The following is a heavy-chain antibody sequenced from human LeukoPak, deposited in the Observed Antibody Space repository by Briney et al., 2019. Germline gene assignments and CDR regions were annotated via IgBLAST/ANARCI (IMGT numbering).Heavy chain of an antibody. D-gene: IGHD6-19*01. V-gene: IGHV3-53*01. CDR1: GFSVSSKY. CDR3: VKDSGWFHFDS. J-gene: IGHJ4*02. Sequence: GGSLRLSCAASGFSVSSKYMSWVRQAPGKGLEWVSVIHRDGSTYYADSVKGRFTISRDNSKNTLYLQMNSLRAEDTAMYYCVKDSGWFHFDSWGQGTLVTVSS. CDR2: IHRDGST.